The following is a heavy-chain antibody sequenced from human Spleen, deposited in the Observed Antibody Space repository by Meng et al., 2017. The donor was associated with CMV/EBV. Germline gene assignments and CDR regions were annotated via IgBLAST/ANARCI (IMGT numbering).Heavy chain of an antibody. CDR3: AGRPPKGEQYFQL. V-gene: IGHV4-4*02. Sequence: GSLRLSCTVSGDSVTSSNWRTWVRQPPGRGLEWIGEIFHSGSTTYSPSLKGRVTISVDKSTNQFSLKLNSVTAADTAVYYCAGRPPKGEQYFQLWGQGALVTVSS. CDR1: GDSVTSSNW. J-gene: IGHJ1*01. CDR2: IFHSGST. D-gene: IGHD3-16*01.